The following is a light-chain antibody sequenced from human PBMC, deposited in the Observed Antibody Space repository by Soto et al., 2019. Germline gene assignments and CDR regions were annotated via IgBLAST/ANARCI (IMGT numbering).Light chain of an antibody. CDR3: AAWDDSLNGWV. Sequence: QSVLTQPPSASGTPGQRVTISCSGSSSNIGSNTVNWYQQLPGTAPKLLICSNNQRPSGVPDRFSGSKSGTSASLAIGGLQSEDEADYYCAAWDDSLNGWVFGGGTKLTVL. V-gene: IGLV1-44*01. CDR1: SSNIGSNT. CDR2: SNN. J-gene: IGLJ3*02.